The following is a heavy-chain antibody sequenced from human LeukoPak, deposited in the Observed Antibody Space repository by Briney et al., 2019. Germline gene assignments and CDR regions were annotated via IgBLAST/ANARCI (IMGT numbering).Heavy chain of an antibody. CDR1: AFTFNNYW. D-gene: IGHD2-2*01. J-gene: IGHJ4*02. CDR3: AKDQWVGYCSSTSCYSYFDY. Sequence: GGSLRLSCVASAFTFNNYWMHWVRQAPGKGLVWVSRIKGDGSSTNYADSVKGRFTISRDNSKNTLYLQMNSLRAEDTAVYYCAKDQWVGYCSSTSCYSYFDYWGQGTLVTVSS. CDR2: IKGDGSST. V-gene: IGHV3-74*01.